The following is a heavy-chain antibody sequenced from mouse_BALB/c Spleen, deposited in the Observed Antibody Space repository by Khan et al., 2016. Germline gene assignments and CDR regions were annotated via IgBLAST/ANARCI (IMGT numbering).Heavy chain of an antibody. V-gene: IGHV3-2*02. J-gene: IGHJ2*01. CDR2: ISYSGST. CDR1: GYSITSDYA. CDR3: ARDCYGSSYFDY. Sequence: EVQLQESGPGLVKPSQSLPLTCTVTGYSITSDYAWNWIRQFPGNKLEWMGYISYSGSTSYNPSLKSRISITRDTSKNQFFLQLNSVTTEDTAAYYGARDCYGSSYFDYWGQGATLTVSS. D-gene: IGHD1-1*01.